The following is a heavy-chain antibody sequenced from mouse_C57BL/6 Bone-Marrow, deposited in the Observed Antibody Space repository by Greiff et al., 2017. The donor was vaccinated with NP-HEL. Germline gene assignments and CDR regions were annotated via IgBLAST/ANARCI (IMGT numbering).Heavy chain of an antibody. CDR2: ILPSIGRT. J-gene: IGHJ3*01. CDR1: DSEVFPIAY. Sequence: VQLKESGSELRSPGSSVKLSCKDFDSEVFPIAYMSWVRQKPGHGFEWIGGILPSIGRTIYGEKFEDKATLDADTLSNTAYLELNSLTSEDSAIYYCARGDDGCPFAYWGQGTLVTVSA. V-gene: IGHV15-2*01. D-gene: IGHD2-3*01. CDR3: ARGDDGCPFAY.